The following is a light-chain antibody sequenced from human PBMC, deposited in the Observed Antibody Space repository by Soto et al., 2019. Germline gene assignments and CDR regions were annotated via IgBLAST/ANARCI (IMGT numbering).Light chain of an antibody. J-gene: IGLJ2*01. CDR2: EVS. CDR3: CSYATPRL. CDR1: SSDVGSYNL. V-gene: IGLV2-23*02. Sequence: QSVLTQPASVSGSPGQSITISCTGTSSDVGSYNLVSWYQQHPGKAPKLIIYEVSERPSGVSHRFSGSKSGNTASLTISGLQAEDEADYYFCSYATPRLFGGGTKVTVL.